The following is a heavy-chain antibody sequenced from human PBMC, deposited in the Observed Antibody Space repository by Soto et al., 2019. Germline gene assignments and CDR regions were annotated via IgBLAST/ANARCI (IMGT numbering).Heavy chain of an antibody. CDR3: ARATVTAHFDY. V-gene: IGHV4-59*01. Sequence: SETLSLTCTVSGGSISSYYWSWIRQPPGKGLEWIGYIYYSGSTNYNPSLKSRVTISVDTSKNQFSLKLSSVTAADTAVYYCARATVTAHFDYWGQGTQVTVSS. CDR2: IYYSGST. CDR1: GGSISSYY. J-gene: IGHJ4*02. D-gene: IGHD4-17*01.